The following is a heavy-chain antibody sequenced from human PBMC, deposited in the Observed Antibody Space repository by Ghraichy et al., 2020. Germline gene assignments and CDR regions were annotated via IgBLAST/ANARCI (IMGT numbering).Heavy chain of an antibody. CDR1: GFTFSSYA. Sequence: GGSLRLSCAASGFTFSSYAMHWVRQAPGKGLEWVAVIAYDGSNKYEDSVKGRLTISRDNSKNTLYLQMNSLRAEDTAVYYCARATGFYYDSSEFQHWGQGTLVTASS. J-gene: IGHJ1*01. D-gene: IGHD3-22*01. CDR3: ARATGFYYDSSEFQH. CDR2: IAYDGSNK. V-gene: IGHV3-30*04.